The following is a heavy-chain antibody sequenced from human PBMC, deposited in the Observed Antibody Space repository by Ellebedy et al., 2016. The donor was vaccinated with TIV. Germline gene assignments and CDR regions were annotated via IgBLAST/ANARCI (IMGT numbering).Heavy chain of an antibody. CDR2: MTPNSGNA. Sequence: AASVKVSCKAPGYTFTSYDINWVRQATGQGLEWMGGMTPNSGNAGSAQKFQGRVTMTWNTSISTAYMELSSLRSEDTAVYYCARHPPGEYCTGVSCWGQGTLVTVSS. D-gene: IGHD2-15*01. CDR1: GYTFTSYD. V-gene: IGHV1-8*02. J-gene: IGHJ4*02. CDR3: ARHPPGEYCTGVSC.